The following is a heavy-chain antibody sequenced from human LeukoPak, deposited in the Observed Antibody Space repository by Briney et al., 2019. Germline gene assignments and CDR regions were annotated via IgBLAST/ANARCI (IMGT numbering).Heavy chain of an antibody. CDR2: IKSKTDGGTT. D-gene: IGHD1-26*01. CDR3: CTDDSGSYFQGDPFDI. J-gene: IGHJ3*02. V-gene: IGHV3-15*01. Sequence: PGGSLRLSCAASGFTFSHALMNWVRQAPGKGLEWVGRIKSKTDGGTTDYSAPMKGRFTISRDDSKNTLYLQMNSLKTEDTAMYYCCTDDSGSYFQGDPFDIWGQGTMVTVSS. CDR1: GFTFSHAL.